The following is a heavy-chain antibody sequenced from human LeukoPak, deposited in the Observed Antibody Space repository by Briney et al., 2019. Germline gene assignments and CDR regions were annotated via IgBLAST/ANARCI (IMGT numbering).Heavy chain of an antibody. CDR3: AKPQTPGIGTGYFDY. CDR1: GGSISSYY. V-gene: IGHV4-59*01. Sequence: PSETLSLTCTVSGGSISSYYWSWIRQPPGKGLEWIGYIYYSGSTNYNPSLKSRVTISVDTSKNQFSLKLSSVTAADTAVYYCAKPQTPGIGTGYFDYWGQGTLVAVSS. CDR2: IYYSGST. J-gene: IGHJ4*02.